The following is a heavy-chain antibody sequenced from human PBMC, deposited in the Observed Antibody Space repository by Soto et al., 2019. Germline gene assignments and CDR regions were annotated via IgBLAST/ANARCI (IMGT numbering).Heavy chain of an antibody. J-gene: IGHJ4*02. V-gene: IGHV4-59*01. D-gene: IGHD4-17*01. CDR3: ARRYGDAVDF. CDR1: GGSISSYY. CDR2: IYYSGST. Sequence: SETLSLTCTVSGGSISSYYGSWIRQPPGKGLEWIGYIYYSGSTNYNPSLKSRVTISVDTSKNQFSLKLSSVTAADTAVYYCARRYGDAVDFWGQGTLVTVSS.